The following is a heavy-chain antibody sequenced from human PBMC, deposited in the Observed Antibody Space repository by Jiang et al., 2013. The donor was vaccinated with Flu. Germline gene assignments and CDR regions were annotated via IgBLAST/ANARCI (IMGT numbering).Heavy chain of an antibody. CDR3: ARDGLSTYYDFWSGYSPFVDYYYYGMDV. CDR1: GYTFTSYG. D-gene: IGHD3-3*01. V-gene: IGHV1-18*01. CDR2: ISAYNGNT. Sequence: GAEVKKPGASVKVSCKASGYTFTSYGISWVRQAPGQGLEWMGWISAYNGNTNYAQKLQGRVTMTTDTSTSTAYMELRSLRSDDTAVYYCARDGLSTYYDFWSGYSPFVDYYYYGMDVWAKGP. J-gene: IGHJ6*02.